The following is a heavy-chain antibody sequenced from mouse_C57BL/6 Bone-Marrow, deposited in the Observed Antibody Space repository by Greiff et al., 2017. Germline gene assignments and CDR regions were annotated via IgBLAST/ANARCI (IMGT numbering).Heavy chain of an antibody. D-gene: IGHD1-1*01. J-gene: IGHJ4*01. Sequence: QVTLKVSGPGILQSSQTLSLTCSFSGFSLSTSGMGVSWIRQPSGKGLEWLAHIYWDDDKRYNPSLKSRLTISKDTSRNQVFLKITSVDTADTATYYCARIITTVVAEGYAMDYWGQGTSVTVSS. CDR1: GFSLSTSGMG. V-gene: IGHV8-12*01. CDR3: ARIITTVVAEGYAMDY. CDR2: IYWDDDK.